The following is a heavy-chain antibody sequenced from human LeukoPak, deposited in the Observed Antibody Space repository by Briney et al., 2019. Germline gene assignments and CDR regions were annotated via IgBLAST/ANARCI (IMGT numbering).Heavy chain of an antibody. V-gene: IGHV3-7*01. Sequence: GGSLRLSCAASGFTFSSYWMSWVRQAPGKGLEWVANIKKDGSEKYYVDSVKGRFTISRDNAKTSLYLQMNSLRAEDTAVYYCATSSWNDGDGVFDYWGQGTLVTVSS. D-gene: IGHD1-1*01. CDR2: IKKDGSEK. J-gene: IGHJ4*02. CDR1: GFTFSSYW. CDR3: ATSSWNDGDGVFDY.